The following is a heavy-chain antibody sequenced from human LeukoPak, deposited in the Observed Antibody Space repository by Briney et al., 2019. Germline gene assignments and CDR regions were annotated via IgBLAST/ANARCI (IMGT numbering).Heavy chain of an antibody. Sequence: PGGSLRLSCAASGFTFSSYEMNWVRQAPGKGLEWVANIKQDGSEKYYVDSVKGRFTISRDNAKNSLYLQMNSLRAEDTAVYYCARVSEDYDILTGYYFEEQKYYFDYWGQGTLVTVSS. CDR1: GFTFSSYE. CDR2: IKQDGSEK. CDR3: ARVSEDYDILTGYYFEEQKYYFDY. V-gene: IGHV3-7*03. D-gene: IGHD3-9*01. J-gene: IGHJ4*02.